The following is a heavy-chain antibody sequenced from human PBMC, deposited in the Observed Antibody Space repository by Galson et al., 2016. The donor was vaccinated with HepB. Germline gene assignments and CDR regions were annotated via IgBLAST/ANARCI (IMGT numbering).Heavy chain of an antibody. Sequence: SETLSLTCSVSGVSISSYSWTWIRQPPGKGLEWIGSISNIGNTNYSPSLKSRVTISLDTSKNHCSLNLISVTAADTAVYYCARLYPHGTSGPFDYRGQGSLV. V-gene: IGHV4-4*09. D-gene: IGHD2-2*01. J-gene: IGHJ4*02. CDR3: ARLYPHGTSGPFDY. CDR1: GVSISSYS. CDR2: ISNIGNT.